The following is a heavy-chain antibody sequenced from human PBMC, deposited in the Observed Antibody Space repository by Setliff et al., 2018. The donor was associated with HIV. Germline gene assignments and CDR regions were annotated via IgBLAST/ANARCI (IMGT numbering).Heavy chain of an antibody. D-gene: IGHD2-15*01. V-gene: IGHV3-23*01. CDR1: GFTFGSYA. J-gene: IGHJ6*02. Sequence: GGSLRLSCAPSGFTFGSYAMSWVRQAPGKGLEWASVISGSGDSTFYADSLKGRFTISRDNSKNTLYLQMNSLRTEDTAVYYCAKTLPTLYPPHDYYFAMDVWGQGTTVTVSS. CDR3: AKTLPTLYPPHDYYFAMDV. CDR2: ISGSGDST.